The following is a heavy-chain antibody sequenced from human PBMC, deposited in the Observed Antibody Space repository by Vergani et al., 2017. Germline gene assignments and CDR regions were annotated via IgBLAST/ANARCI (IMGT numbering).Heavy chain of an antibody. CDR1: GFTLINYH. Sequence: QVQLVESGGGVVQRGGSLRLSCATSGFTLINYHMQWIRQGPGKGLEFVAFIQFDGSNQYYADSVKGRFTLSRDFSKNTLYLQMNSLRTDDTATYYCAKHFRGWGIDYWGQGTQVIVSS. CDR2: IQFDGSNQ. CDR3: AKHFRGWGIDY. V-gene: IGHV3-30*02. D-gene: IGHD3-16*01. J-gene: IGHJ4*02.